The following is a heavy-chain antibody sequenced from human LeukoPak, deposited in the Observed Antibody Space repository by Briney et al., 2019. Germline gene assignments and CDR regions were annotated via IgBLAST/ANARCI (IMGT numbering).Heavy chain of an antibody. Sequence: GGSLTLSCAASGFAFRDYAMSWVRQVTGEALEWVATVRGDGSQTYDSVSLKGRFTISRDNFDNTVYLRMSGLRAEDTAIYYCAKAIDSRGHWYERGADYWGQGTPVTVSS. CDR2: VRGDGSQT. J-gene: IGHJ4*02. CDR3: AKAIDSRGHWYERGADY. V-gene: IGHV3-23*01. CDR1: GFAFRDYA. D-gene: IGHD2-21*02.